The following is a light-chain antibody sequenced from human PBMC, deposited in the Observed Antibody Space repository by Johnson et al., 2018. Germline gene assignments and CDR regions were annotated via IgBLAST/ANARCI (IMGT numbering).Light chain of an antibody. CDR2: ENN. CDR1: SSNIGNNY. Sequence: QSVLTQPPSVSAAPGQKVTISCSGSSSNIGNNYVSWYQQLPGTAPKLLIYENNKRPSGIPDRFSGSKSGTSATLGITGLQTGDEADYYCGTWDSSLSAGIVIGTGTKVTFL. J-gene: IGLJ1*01. CDR3: GTWDSSLSAGIV. V-gene: IGLV1-51*02.